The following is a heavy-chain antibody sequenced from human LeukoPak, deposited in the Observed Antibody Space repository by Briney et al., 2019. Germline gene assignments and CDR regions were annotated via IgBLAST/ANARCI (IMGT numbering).Heavy chain of an antibody. Sequence: SETLSLTCTVSGGSISSSSYYWGWIRQPPGKGLEWIGSIYYSGSTYYNPSLKSRVTISVDTSKNQFSLKLSSVTAADTAVYYCARDWDYGDYVGYGMDVWGQGTTVTVSS. CDR1: GGSISSSSYY. D-gene: IGHD4-17*01. CDR2: IYYSGST. J-gene: IGHJ6*02. CDR3: ARDWDYGDYVGYGMDV. V-gene: IGHV4-39*02.